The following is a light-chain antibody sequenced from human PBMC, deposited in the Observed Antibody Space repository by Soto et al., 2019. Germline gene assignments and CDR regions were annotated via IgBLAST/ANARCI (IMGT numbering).Light chain of an antibody. Sequence: DIQLTQSPSFLSASVGDRVTITCRASQGINTYLAWYQQKPGKAPILLIYAASTLQSGVPSRFSGSGSGTKFTLTISSLQPEDFSTYYFQQLNSNPLCNFGPGTKVDIK. CDR1: QGINTY. CDR2: AAS. J-gene: IGKJ3*01. CDR3: QQLNSNPLCN. V-gene: IGKV1-9*01.